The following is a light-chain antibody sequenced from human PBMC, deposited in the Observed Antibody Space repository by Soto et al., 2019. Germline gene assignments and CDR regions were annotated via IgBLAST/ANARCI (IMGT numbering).Light chain of an antibody. CDR3: QQYNSFPLT. J-gene: IGKJ4*01. CDR2: GAS. Sequence: EIVMTQSPATLSVSKGERATLSCRASQSVSRNFAWYQQTPGQAPRLLIYGASTRATGIPTRFSGSGSGTEFTLTITSLQSEDFAVYYCQQYNSFPLTFGGGTNVDIK. CDR1: QSVSRN. V-gene: IGKV3-15*01.